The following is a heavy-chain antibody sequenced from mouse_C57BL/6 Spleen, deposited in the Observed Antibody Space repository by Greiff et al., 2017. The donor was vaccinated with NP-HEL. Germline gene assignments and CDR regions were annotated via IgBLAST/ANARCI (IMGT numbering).Heavy chain of an antibody. Sequence: DVQLVESEGGLVQPGSSMKLSCTASGFTFSDYYMAWVRQVPEKGLEWVANINYDGSSTYYLDSLKSRFIISRDNAKNILYLQMSSLKSEDTATYYCARDHDGYYAYWGQGTLVTVSA. CDR1: GFTFSDYY. CDR3: ARDHDGYYAY. J-gene: IGHJ3*01. V-gene: IGHV5-16*01. D-gene: IGHD2-3*01. CDR2: INYDGSST.